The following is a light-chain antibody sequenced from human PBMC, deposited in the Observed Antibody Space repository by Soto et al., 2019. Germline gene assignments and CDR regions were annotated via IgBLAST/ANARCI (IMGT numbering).Light chain of an antibody. J-gene: IGKJ1*01. CDR1: QSVSSN. CDR2: AAS. Sequence: EIVMTQSPATLSVSPEERATLSCRTSQSVSSNLAWYQQKPGKAPRLLIYAASIRATGIPARFSGSGSGTEFTLTISSLQSEDFAVYSCQQYNNWVWTFGQGTKVDIK. CDR3: QQYNNWVWT. V-gene: IGKV3D-15*01.